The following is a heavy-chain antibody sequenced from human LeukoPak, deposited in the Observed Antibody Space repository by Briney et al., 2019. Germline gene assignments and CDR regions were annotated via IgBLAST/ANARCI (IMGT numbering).Heavy chain of an antibody. V-gene: IGHV1-69*13. J-gene: IGHJ4*02. CDR1: GGTFSSYA. CDR3: ARSPAAAGTGPFDY. CDR2: IIPIFGTA. D-gene: IGHD6-13*01. Sequence: SVKVSCKASGGTFSSYAISWVRQAPGQGLEWVGGIIPIFGTANYAQKFQGRVTITADESTSTAYMELSSLRSEDTAVYYCARSPAAAGTGPFDYWGQGTLVTVSS.